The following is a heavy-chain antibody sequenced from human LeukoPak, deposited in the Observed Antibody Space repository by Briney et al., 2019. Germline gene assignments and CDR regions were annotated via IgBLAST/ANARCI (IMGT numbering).Heavy chain of an antibody. D-gene: IGHD6-25*01. CDR3: AKDLVRTAIDY. CDR1: GFTFSSDG. V-gene: IGHV3-30*18. CDR2: ISYDGCNK. Sequence: GGSLRLPCAASGFTFSSDGMHWVRQAPGKGLEWVAVISYDGCNKYYADSVKGRFTISRDNSKNTLYLQMNSLRAEDTAVYYCAKDLVRTAIDYWGQGTLVTVSS. J-gene: IGHJ4*02.